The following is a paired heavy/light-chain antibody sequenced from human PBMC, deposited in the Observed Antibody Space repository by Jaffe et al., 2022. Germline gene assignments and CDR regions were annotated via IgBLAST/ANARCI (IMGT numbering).Light chain of an antibody. CDR2: AAS. J-gene: IGKJ2*01. CDR1: QNINNY. CDR3: QQTYTTPYMYT. V-gene: IGKV1-39*01. Sequence: DIQMTQSPSSLSASVGDRVTITCRAGQNINNYLNWYQYKPGKAPKLLIYAASTLQSGVPSRVSGSGSGTDFTLTISGLQPEDFATYYCQQTYTTPYMYTFGQGTKLEIK.
Heavy chain of an antibody. J-gene: IGHJ4*02. D-gene: IGHD3-16*01. CDR1: NYSIGSAYH. CDR2: IYHDGTT. CDR3: ASLWASGGLLDY. Sequence: VQLHESGPGLVKPSETLSLTCTVSNYSIGSAYHWVWIRLSPGKGLDWIGTIYHDGTTYYNPSLKSRVTISVDTSKNQFFLKLSSVTASDTALYYCASLWASGGLLDYWGQGTLVTVSS. V-gene: IGHV4-38-2*02.